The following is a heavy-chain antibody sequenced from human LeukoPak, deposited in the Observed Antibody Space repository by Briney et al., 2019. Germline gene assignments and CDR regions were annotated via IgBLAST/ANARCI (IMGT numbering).Heavy chain of an antibody. CDR3: ARTAGWPQYYFDY. D-gene: IGHD2-15*01. CDR1: GGSFSGYF. Sequence: SETLSLTCAVYGGSFSGYFWSWIRQSPGKGLEWIGEINHSGSTNYNPSLKSRFTISVDTSKNQFSLKLSSVTAADTAVYYCARTAGWPQYYFDYWGQGTLVTVSS. CDR2: INHSGST. J-gene: IGHJ4*02. V-gene: IGHV4-34*01.